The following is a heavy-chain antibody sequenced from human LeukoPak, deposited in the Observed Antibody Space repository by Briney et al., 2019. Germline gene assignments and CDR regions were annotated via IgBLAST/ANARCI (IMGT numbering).Heavy chain of an antibody. V-gene: IGHV3-21*01. D-gene: IGHD3-22*01. CDR3: ARDLSAYAYDSSGYYMDV. Sequence: GGSLRLSCAASGFTFSSYSMNWVRQAPGKGLEWVSSISSSSSYIYYADSVKGRFTISRDNAKTSLYLQMNSLRAEDTAVYYCARDLSAYAYDSSGYYMDVWGKGTTVTVSS. J-gene: IGHJ6*03. CDR2: ISSSSSYI. CDR1: GFTFSSYS.